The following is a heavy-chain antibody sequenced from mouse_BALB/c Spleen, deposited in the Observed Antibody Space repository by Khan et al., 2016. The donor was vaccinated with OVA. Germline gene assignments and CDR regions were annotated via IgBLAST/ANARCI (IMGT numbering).Heavy chain of an antibody. CDR2: VSTGGHYT. CDR3: ARLAYYYGSEGFAY. V-gene: IGHV5-6*01. CDR1: GFTFSTYG. D-gene: IGHD1-1*01. J-gene: IGHJ3*01. Sequence: EVELVESGGDVVKPGGSLKLSCAASGFTFSTYGMSWVRQTPDKRLEWVATVSTGGHYTYYPDTVKGRFTISRDNAKNTLYLQMSSLKSEDTAMFYGARLAYYYGSEGFAYWGQGNLVTVSA.